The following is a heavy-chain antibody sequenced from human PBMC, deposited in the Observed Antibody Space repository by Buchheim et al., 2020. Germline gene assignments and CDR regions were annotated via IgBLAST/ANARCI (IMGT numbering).Heavy chain of an antibody. CDR3: ARDRLVGATTHFDY. J-gene: IGHJ4*02. Sequence: QVQLVESGGGVVQPGRSLRLSCAASGFTFSSYAMHWVRQAPGKGLEWVAVISSDGSNKYYADSVKGRFTISRDNSKNTLYLQMNSLRAEDTAVYYCARDRLVGATTHFDYWGQGTL. CDR1: GFTFSSYA. D-gene: IGHD1-26*01. V-gene: IGHV3-30-3*01. CDR2: ISSDGSNK.